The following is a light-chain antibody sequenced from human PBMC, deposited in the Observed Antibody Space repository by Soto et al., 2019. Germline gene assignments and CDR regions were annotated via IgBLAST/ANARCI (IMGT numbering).Light chain of an antibody. CDR3: LQYADYSS. Sequence: DIQMTQSPSTLPASVGDRVTVACRASQSIGSWLGGYQQKPGPAPKLLIYKATTLESGVPSRFSGSASGTDFPLTIARLQPVDFANYYCLQYADYSSFGQGTRVE. CDR1: QSIGSW. J-gene: IGKJ1*01. CDR2: KAT. V-gene: IGKV1-5*03.